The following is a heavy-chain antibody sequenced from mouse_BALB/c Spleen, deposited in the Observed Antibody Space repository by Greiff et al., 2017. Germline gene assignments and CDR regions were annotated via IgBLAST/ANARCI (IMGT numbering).Heavy chain of an antibody. J-gene: IGHJ3*01. D-gene: IGHD2-3*01. Sequence: EVKLVESGGGLVKPGGSLKLSCAASGFTFSSYAMSWVRQTPEKRLEWVATISSGGSYTYYPDSVKGRFTISRDNAKNTLYLQMCSLRSEDTAMYYCARRENGYDGASSFAYWGQGTLVTVSA. CDR1: GFTFSSYA. CDR3: ARRENGYDGASSFAY. CDR2: ISSGGSYT. V-gene: IGHV5-9-3*01.